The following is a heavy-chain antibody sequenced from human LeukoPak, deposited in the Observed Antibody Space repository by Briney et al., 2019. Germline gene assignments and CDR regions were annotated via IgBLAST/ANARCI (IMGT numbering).Heavy chain of an antibody. Sequence: GGSLRFSCAASGFTFSTYAMSWVRQAPGKGLEWVSTIYYSGGNTYSADSVKGRFTISRDNVKNTLYLQMNSLRAEDSAVYYCAKDQGQAVVPRRFDYWGQGTLVTVSS. D-gene: IGHD2-15*01. J-gene: IGHJ4*02. CDR2: IYYSGGNT. CDR1: GFTFSTYA. V-gene: IGHV3-23*01. CDR3: AKDQGQAVVPRRFDY.